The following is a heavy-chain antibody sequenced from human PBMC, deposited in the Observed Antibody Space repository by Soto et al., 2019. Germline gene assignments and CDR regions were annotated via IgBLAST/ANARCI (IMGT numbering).Heavy chain of an antibody. V-gene: IGHV1-58*01. CDR2: IVVGSGNT. CDR3: AAYVLGDYFET. D-gene: IGHD2-21*01. Sequence: SVKVCCKASGFTFTSSAVQWVRQARGQRLEWIGWIVVGSGNTNYAQKFQERVTITRDMSTSTAYMELSSLRSEDTAVYYCAAYVLGDYFETCGHETLATVAS. J-gene: IGHJ4*01. CDR1: GFTFTSSA.